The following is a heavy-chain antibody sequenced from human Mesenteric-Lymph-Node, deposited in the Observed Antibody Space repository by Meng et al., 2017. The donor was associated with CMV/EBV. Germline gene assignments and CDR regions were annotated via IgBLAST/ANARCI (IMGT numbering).Heavy chain of an antibody. CDR3: AKEGERYGDWFYGMDV. CDR1: GFTVTNYG. Sequence: GASLKISCAASGFTVTNYGMHWVRQAPGKGLEWVAFIRYGGTHIYYADSVKCRFTTSGDKPMNTLYLQMNSLRTEETAVYYCAKEGERYGDWFYGMDVWGQGTTVTVSS. CDR2: IRYGGTHI. J-gene: IGHJ6*02. D-gene: IGHD4-17*01. V-gene: IGHV3-30*02.